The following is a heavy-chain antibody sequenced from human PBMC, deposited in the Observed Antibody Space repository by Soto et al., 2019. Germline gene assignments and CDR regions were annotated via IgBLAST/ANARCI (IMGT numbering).Heavy chain of an antibody. J-gene: IGHJ6*02. CDR3: AWEARGYGGGYSYYGMDV. Sequence: QVQLVQSGPEVKKPGSSVKVSCKASGGSFSDSALSWVRQAPGQGLEWMGGIIPLFGSPEYAQKFLGRVTVTADKSTSTAYMELSRLSTEDTAVYYCAWEARGYGGGYSYYGMDVWGQGTTVTVS. V-gene: IGHV1-69*06. CDR2: IIPLFGSP. D-gene: IGHD6-25*01. CDR1: GGSFSDSA.